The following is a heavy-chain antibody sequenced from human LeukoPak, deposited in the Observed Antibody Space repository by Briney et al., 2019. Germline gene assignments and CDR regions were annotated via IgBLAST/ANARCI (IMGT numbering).Heavy chain of an antibody. CDR1: GGSFSGYY. CDR3: ARGRDYYDSSGYYRFDP. D-gene: IGHD3-22*01. CDR2: INHSGST. J-gene: IGHJ5*02. Sequence: PSETLSLTCAVYGGSFSGYYWSWIRQPPGKGLEWIGEINHSGSTNYNPSLKSRVTISVDTSKNQFSLKLSSVTAADTAVYYCARGRDYYDSSGYYRFDPWGQGTLVTVSS. V-gene: IGHV4-34*01.